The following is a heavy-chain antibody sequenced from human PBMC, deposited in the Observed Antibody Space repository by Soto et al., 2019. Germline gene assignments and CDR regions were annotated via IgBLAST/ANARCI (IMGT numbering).Heavy chain of an antibody. D-gene: IGHD5-18*01. V-gene: IGHV3-30*18. CDR1: GFTFSSYG. CDR2: ISYDGSNK. Sequence: GGSLRLSCAASGFTFSSYGMHWVRQAPGKGLEWVAVISYDGSNKYYADSVKGRFTISRDNSKNTLYLQMNSLRAEDTAVYYCANDLFGWDTAMIDYRRKGTLVTVSS. J-gene: IGHJ4*02. CDR3: ANDLFGWDTAMIDY.